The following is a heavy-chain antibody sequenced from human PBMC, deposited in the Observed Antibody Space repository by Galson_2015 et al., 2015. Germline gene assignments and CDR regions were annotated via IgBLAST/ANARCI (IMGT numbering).Heavy chain of an antibody. V-gene: IGHV3-23*01. CDR3: AKFTFGGVLAPFDY. CDR2: ISDSGGST. D-gene: IGHD3-16*02. Sequence: SLRLSCAASGFTFNNYAMSWVRQAPGKGLEWVSAISDSGGSTYYADSVKGRFTISRDNSKNTLYLQMHSLRAEDTAVYYCAKFTFGGVLAPFDYWGQGTLVTVSS. J-gene: IGHJ4*02. CDR1: GFTFNNYA.